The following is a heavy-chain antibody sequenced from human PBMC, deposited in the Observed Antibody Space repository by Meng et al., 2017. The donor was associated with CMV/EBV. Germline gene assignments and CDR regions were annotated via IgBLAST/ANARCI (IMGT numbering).Heavy chain of an antibody. CDR1: GFTFDDYG. CDR2: INWNGGST. J-gene: IGHJ6*02. V-gene: IGHV3-20*04. Sequence: GGSLRLSCAASGFTFDDYGMSWVRHAPGKGLEWVSGINWNGGSTGYADSVKGRFTISRDNAKNSLYLQMNSLRAEDTALYYCARDLVVPPEDYYYGMDVWGQGTTVTVSS. D-gene: IGHD2-2*01. CDR3: ARDLVVPPEDYYYGMDV.